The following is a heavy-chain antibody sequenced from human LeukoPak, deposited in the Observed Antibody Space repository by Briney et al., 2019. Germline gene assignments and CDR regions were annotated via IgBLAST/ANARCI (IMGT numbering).Heavy chain of an antibody. J-gene: IGHJ3*02. CDR3: ARAGPYSSGWYGAYCGGDCYYPPDAFDI. D-gene: IGHD2-21*02. CDR2: ISYDGDNK. CDR1: GFTFSSYT. V-gene: IGHV3-30*14. Sequence: GGSLRLSCAASGFTFSSYTMYWVRQAPGRGLEWVAFISYDGDNKYYADYVKGRFTISRDNSKNTLYLQMNSLRAEDTAVYYCARAGPYSSGWYGAYCGGDCYYPPDAFDIWGQGTMVTVSS.